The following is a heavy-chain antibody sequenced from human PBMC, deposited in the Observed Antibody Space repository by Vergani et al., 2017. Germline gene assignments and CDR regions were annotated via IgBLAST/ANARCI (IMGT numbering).Heavy chain of an antibody. D-gene: IGHD5-18*01. Sequence: QVQLVQSGAEVKKPGSSVKVPCKASGGTFSSYAISWVRQAPGQGLEWMGRNIPIFGTANDAQKFQGRVTITADKSTSTAYMELSSLKSEDTAVYYCAGHSGRIHLWSNSGYYYYMDVWGKGATVTVSS. CDR2: NIPIFGTA. V-gene: IGHV1-69*14. CDR3: AGHSGRIHLWSNSGYYYYMDV. CDR1: GGTFSSYA. J-gene: IGHJ6*03.